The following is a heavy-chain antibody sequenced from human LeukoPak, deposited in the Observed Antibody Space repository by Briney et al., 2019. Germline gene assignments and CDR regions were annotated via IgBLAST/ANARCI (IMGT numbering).Heavy chain of an antibody. Sequence: GGSLRLSCAASGFTFSNAWMSWVRQAPGKGLEWVAVISYDGSNKYYADSVKGRFTISRDNSKNTLYLQMNSLRAEDTAVYYCARDGRDIVVVVAAMNYYYGMDVWGKGTTVTVSS. J-gene: IGHJ6*04. CDR2: ISYDGSNK. CDR1: GFTFSNAW. D-gene: IGHD2-15*01. CDR3: ARDGRDIVVVVAAMNYYYGMDV. V-gene: IGHV3-30*03.